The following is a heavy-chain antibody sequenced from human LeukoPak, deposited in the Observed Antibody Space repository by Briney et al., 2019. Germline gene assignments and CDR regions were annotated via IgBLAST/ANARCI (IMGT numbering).Heavy chain of an antibody. D-gene: IGHD2-15*01. CDR3: ARDWGRYCSGGFCDVLGY. CDR1: GFTFDDYA. CDR2: ISWNSGSI. V-gene: IGHV3-9*01. Sequence: GGTLRLSCAASGFTFDDYAMHWVRQAPGKGLEWVSGISWNSGSIGYADSVKGRFTISRDNAKNSLYLQMNSLRAEDTAVYYCARDWGRYCSGGFCDVLGYWGQGTLVTVSS. J-gene: IGHJ4*02.